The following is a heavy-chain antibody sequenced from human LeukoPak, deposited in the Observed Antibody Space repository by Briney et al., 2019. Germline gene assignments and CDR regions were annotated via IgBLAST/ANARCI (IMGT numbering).Heavy chain of an antibody. CDR1: GGSFSGYY. CDR2: INQSGSA. CDR3: ALDLTPFYDFWSSYYGY. V-gene: IGHV4-34*01. D-gene: IGHD3-3*01. Sequence: SETLSLTCAVYGGSFSGYYWSWIRQTPGKGLEWIGEINQSGSANHNPSLKSRVTISVDTSKNQFSLEMSSVTAADTAVYYCALDLTPFYDFWSSYYGYWGEGTLVTVSS. J-gene: IGHJ4*02.